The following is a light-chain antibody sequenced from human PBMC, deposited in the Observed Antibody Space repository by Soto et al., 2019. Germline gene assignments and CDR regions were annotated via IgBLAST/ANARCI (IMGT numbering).Light chain of an antibody. CDR1: QSVSSSF. CDR2: GAS. CDR3: QHYGSPPYT. Sequence: EIVLTQSPGTLSLSPGERAALSCRASQSVSSSFLAWYQQKPGQAPRLLIYGASSTTTGIPDRFTGSGSGTDFTLTISRLEPEDFAVYYCQHYGSPPYTFGQGTKLQIK. J-gene: IGKJ2*01. V-gene: IGKV3-20*01.